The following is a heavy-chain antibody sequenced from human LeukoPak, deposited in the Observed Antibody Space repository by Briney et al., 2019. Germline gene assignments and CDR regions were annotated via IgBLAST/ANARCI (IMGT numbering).Heavy chain of an antibody. Sequence: GGSLRLSCVASGFTFSSYLMQWVRQTPGKGLVSVSYIYNDGSSTSYADSVKGRFTISRDNAKNTLYLQMNSLRAEDTAIYYCVRDYHYYIDVWGKGTTVIVSS. CDR2: IYNDGSST. CDR3: VRDYHYYIDV. V-gene: IGHV3-74*01. J-gene: IGHJ6*03. CDR1: GFTFSSYL.